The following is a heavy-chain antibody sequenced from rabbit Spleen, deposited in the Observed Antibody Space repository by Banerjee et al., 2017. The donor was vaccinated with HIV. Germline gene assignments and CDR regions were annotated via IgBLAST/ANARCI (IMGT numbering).Heavy chain of an antibody. CDR1: GFSFSNSYY. Sequence: QEQLEESGGDLVKPEGSLTLTCTTSGFSFSNSYYMCWVRQAPGKGLEWIACINAVTGKAVYASWAKGRFTFSKTSSTTVTLQMTSLTAADTATYFCARDAGTSFSSYGMDLWGPGTLVTVS. V-gene: IGHV1S45*01. CDR2: INAVTGKA. CDR3: ARDAGTSFSSYGMDL. D-gene: IGHD8-1*01. J-gene: IGHJ6*01.